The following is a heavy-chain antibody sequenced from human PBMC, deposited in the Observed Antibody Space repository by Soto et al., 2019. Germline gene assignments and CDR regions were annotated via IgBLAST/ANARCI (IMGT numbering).Heavy chain of an antibody. J-gene: IGHJ6*02. Sequence: QLQLRESGPGLVKPSETLSLTCSVSGGSVSISTYYWAWVRQTPGKGLEWLGSILHSGSTYYNPSLKRRLTLSVDTSEDRFSQKLSAVTATDTGVYYCATLPAAMFFYGSDVWGPGTTVTVSS. V-gene: IGHV4-39*01. CDR3: ATLPAAMFFYGSDV. CDR2: ILHSGST. CDR1: GGSVSISTYY. D-gene: IGHD2-2*01.